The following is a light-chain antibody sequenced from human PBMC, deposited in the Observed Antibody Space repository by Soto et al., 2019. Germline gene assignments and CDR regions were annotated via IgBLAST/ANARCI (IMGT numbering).Light chain of an antibody. CDR3: PACTTTATYG. CDR1: SSDVGGFNY. J-gene: IGLJ1*01. CDR2: DVF. V-gene: IGLV2-14*03. Sequence: QSALTQDASVSGSPGQSITISCTGTSSDVGGFNYVSWYQQHPGKAPKLMIYDVFTRPSGVSNRFSGSKSGNTASLTISAFQEEYEADNYCPACTTTATYGLGRGPKATVL.